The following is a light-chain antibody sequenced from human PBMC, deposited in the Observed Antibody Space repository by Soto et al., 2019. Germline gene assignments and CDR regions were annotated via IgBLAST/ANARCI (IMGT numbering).Light chain of an antibody. CDR1: QSVSTY. J-gene: IGKJ4*01. CDR2: DAS. Sequence: EIVLTQSPATLSLSPGERGTLSCRASQSVSTYLAWYQQKPVQAHRLRIYDASNRTTGIPARFSGSGSGTYFTVRIIYLEPEEFAFYYCQQHSDWVTFGGGTKVEI. V-gene: IGKV3-11*01. CDR3: QQHSDWVT.